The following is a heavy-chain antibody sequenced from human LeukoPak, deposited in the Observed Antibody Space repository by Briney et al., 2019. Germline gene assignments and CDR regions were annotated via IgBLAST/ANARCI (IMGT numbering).Heavy chain of an antibody. CDR3: ARRDSRAFFDS. Sequence: SETLSLTCTVSGGSISSTTFFWGWIRQSPGKGLEWIGDIYYSGTTYYSPSLKSRMSISVDTSKNQFSLKLSSVTAADTAVYYCARRDSRAFFDSWGQGTLVTVSS. CDR2: IYYSGTT. CDR1: GGSISSTTFF. D-gene: IGHD5-18*01. V-gene: IGHV4-39*01. J-gene: IGHJ4*02.